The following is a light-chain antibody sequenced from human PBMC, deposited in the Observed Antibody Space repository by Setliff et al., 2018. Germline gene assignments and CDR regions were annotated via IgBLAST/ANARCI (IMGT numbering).Light chain of an antibody. CDR3: SPYAGSSTLYV. J-gene: IGLJ1*01. CDR2: DVS. V-gene: IGLV2-14*03. Sequence: QSVLTQPASVSGSPGQSITISCTGTSSDVGGYNYVSWYQQHPGKAPKLMIYDVSNRPSGVSNRFSGSKSANTASLTISGLQAEDEADYYCSPYAGSSTLYVFGTGTKVTVL. CDR1: SSDVGGYNY.